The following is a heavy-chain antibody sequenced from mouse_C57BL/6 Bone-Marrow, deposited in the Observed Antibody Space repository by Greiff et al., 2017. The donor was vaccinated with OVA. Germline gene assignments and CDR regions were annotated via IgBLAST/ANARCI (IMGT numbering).Heavy chain of an antibody. CDR3: AREGLKAKVYYFDY. CDR2: INPSNGGT. CDR1: GYTFTSYW. D-gene: IGHD1-3*01. J-gene: IGHJ2*01. Sequence: QVQLQQSGAELVKPGASVKLSCKASGYTFTSYWMHWVKQRPGQGLEWIGNINPSNGGTNYNEKFKSKATLTVDKSSSTAYMQLSSLTSEDSAVYYCAREGLKAKVYYFDYWGQGTTLTVSS. V-gene: IGHV1-53*01.